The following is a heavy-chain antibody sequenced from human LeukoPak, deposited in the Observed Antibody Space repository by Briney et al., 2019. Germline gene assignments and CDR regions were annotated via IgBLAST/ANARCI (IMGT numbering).Heavy chain of an antibody. CDR2: IYYSGST. Sequence: SETLSLTRTVSGGSISSSSYYWGWIRQPPGKGLEWIGSIYYSGSTYYNPSLKSRVTISVDTSKNQFSLKLSSVTAADTAVYYCARPGGNAFDIWGQGTMVTVSS. CDR1: GGSISSSSYY. D-gene: IGHD2-15*01. CDR3: ARPGGNAFDI. V-gene: IGHV4-39*01. J-gene: IGHJ3*02.